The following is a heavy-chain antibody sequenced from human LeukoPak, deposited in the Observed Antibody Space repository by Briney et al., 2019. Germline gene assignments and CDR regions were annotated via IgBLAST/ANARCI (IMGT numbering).Heavy chain of an antibody. CDR1: GGTFSSYP. J-gene: IGHJ5*02. CDR3: ARDWGLVGTTDWGGHENWFDP. Sequence: ASVKVSCKASGGTFSSYPISWARQAPGQGLEWMGGIIPILATANNAQKFQGRVTITADESTSTAYLELSSLRSEDTAVYYCARDWGLVGTTDWGGHENWFDPWGQGTLVTVSS. CDR2: IIPILATA. V-gene: IGHV1-69*13. D-gene: IGHD1-7*01.